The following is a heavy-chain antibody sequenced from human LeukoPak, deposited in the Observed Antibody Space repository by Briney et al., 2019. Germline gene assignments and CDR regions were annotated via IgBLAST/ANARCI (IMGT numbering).Heavy chain of an antibody. J-gene: IGHJ4*02. CDR1: GYTLTTDA. D-gene: IGHD6-19*01. Sequence: ASVKVSCKASGYTLTTDAFSWVRQAPGQGLEWMGWISAYNGNTNYAQKLQGRVTMTTDTSTSTAYMELRSLRSDDTAVYYCARASSAVAAAGTNFDYWGPGTLVTVSS. CDR2: ISAYNGNT. V-gene: IGHV1-18*01. CDR3: ARASSAVAAAGTNFDY.